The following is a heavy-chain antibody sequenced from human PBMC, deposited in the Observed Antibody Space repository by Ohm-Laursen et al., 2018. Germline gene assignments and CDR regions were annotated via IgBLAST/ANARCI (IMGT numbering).Heavy chain of an antibody. CDR2: KSNDGSNK. CDR1: GFRFSSFG. Sequence: SLRLSCAASGFRFSSFGMHWDRQAPGKGLEWEAVKSNDGSNKYYADSVKGRFTISRDNSKNTLNLQMNSLRTEYTAVYYGAGDPCDSDTFHYWGQGTLVSVSS. D-gene: IGHD2-21*01. J-gene: IGHJ4*02. CDR3: AGDPCDSDTFHY. V-gene: IGHV3-30*03.